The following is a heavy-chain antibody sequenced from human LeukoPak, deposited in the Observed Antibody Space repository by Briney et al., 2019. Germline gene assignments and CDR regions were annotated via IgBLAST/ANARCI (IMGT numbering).Heavy chain of an antibody. D-gene: IGHD6-19*01. J-gene: IGHJ4*02. Sequence: SETLSLTCAVSGYSISSGYYWGWIRQPPGQGLEWIGSIYHSGSTYYNPSLKSRVTISVDTSKNQFSLKLSSVTAADTAVYYCARLGESSGWYFDYWGQGTLVTVSS. CDR2: IYHSGST. V-gene: IGHV4-38-2*01. CDR1: GYSISSGYY. CDR3: ARLGESSGWYFDY.